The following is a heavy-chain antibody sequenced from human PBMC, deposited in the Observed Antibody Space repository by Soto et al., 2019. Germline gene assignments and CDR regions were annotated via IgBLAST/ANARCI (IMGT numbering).Heavy chain of an antibody. CDR2: INTDGSII. J-gene: IGHJ4*02. V-gene: IGHV3-74*01. Sequence: EVRLVESGGGLVQPGGSLRLSCAASGLIFSNYKMHWVRQAPGKGLVWVSRINTDGSIIDYADSVKGRFTVSRDNAKNTLYLQMNSLRADDTAVYYCARATDGLHYWGQGTLVTVSS. CDR1: GLIFSNYK. CDR3: ARATDGLHY.